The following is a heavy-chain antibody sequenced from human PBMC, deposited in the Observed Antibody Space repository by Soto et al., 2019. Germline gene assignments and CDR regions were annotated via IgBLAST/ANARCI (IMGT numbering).Heavy chain of an antibody. Sequence: SQTLSLTCAISGDSVSSNSAAWNWIRQSPSRGLEWLGRTYYRSKWYNDYAVSVKSRITINPDTSKNQFSLQLNSVTPEDTAVYYCARDRPETIRLVATNRYYYYGMDVWGQGTTVTVSS. CDR3: ARDRPETIRLVATNRYYYYGMDV. CDR1: GDSVSSNSAA. CDR2: TYYRSKWYN. J-gene: IGHJ6*02. D-gene: IGHD5-12*01. V-gene: IGHV6-1*01.